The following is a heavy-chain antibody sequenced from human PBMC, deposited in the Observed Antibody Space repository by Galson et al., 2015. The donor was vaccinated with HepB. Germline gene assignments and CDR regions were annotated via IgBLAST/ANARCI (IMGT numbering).Heavy chain of an antibody. CDR3: ARGEEDGGNSVVDAFDI. J-gene: IGHJ3*02. D-gene: IGHD4-23*01. CDR2: IIPIFGTA. CDR1: GGTFSSYA. V-gene: IGHV1-69*06. Sequence: SVKVSCKASGGTFSSYAISWVRQAPGQGLEWMGGIIPIFGTANYAQKFQGRVTITADKSTSTAYMELSSLRSEDTAVYYCARGEEDGGNSVVDAFDIWGQGTMVTVSS.